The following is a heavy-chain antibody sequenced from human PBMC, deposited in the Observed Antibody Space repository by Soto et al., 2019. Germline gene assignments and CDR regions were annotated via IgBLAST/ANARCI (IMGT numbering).Heavy chain of an antibody. CDR1: GFTFSNAW. CDR2: IKSKTDGGTT. Sequence: PRLSCAASGFTFSNAWMSWVRQAPGKGLEWVGRIKSKTDGGTTDYAAPVKGRFTISRDDSKNTLYLQMNSLKTEDTAVYYCTSRKTYYYDSSGNHYWGQGTLVTVSS. CDR3: TSRKTYYYDSSGNHY. V-gene: IGHV3-15*01. D-gene: IGHD3-22*01. J-gene: IGHJ4*02.